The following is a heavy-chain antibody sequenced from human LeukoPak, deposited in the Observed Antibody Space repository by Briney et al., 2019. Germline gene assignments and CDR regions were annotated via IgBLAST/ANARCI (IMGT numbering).Heavy chain of an antibody. CDR3: ARERIVGATGPSYYYYYYMDV. CDR1: GGSISTSY. J-gene: IGHJ6*03. D-gene: IGHD1-26*01. CDR2: IYYSGST. Sequence: SETLSLTCTVSGGSISTSYWSCIRQPPGKGLEWIGYIYYSGSTNYNPSLKSRVTMSVDTSKNQFSLKLSSVTAADTAVYYCARERIVGATGPSYYYYYYMDVWGKGTTVTVSS. V-gene: IGHV4-59*12.